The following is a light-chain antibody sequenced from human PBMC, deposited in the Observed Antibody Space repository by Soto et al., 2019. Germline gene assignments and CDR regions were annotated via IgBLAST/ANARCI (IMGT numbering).Light chain of an antibody. V-gene: IGLV2-14*01. CDR1: SSDIAGHKY. Sequence: QSALTQPASVSGSPGQSITISCTGTSSDIAGHKYVSWYQQHPGKAPKLIIFEVTNRPSGVSSRFSASKSGDTASLIISGLQAEDEADYYCCSLTSGPGWVFGGGTKLTVL. J-gene: IGLJ3*02. CDR3: CSLTSGPGWV. CDR2: EVT.